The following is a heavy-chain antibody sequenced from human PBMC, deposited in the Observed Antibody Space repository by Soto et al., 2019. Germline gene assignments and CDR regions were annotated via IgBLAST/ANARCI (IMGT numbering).Heavy chain of an antibody. Sequence: FETLSPTCIFSGGSISRSSYDLGSIRQPPGKGLEWIGSIYYSGSTYYNPSLKSRVTMSVDTSKNQFSLKLSSVTAADTAVYYCARTLRYFDGYFDYWGQGTLVTVS. CDR3: ARTLRYFDGYFDY. J-gene: IGHJ4*02. D-gene: IGHD3-9*01. CDR1: GGSISRSSYD. CDR2: IYYSGST. V-gene: IGHV4-39*01.